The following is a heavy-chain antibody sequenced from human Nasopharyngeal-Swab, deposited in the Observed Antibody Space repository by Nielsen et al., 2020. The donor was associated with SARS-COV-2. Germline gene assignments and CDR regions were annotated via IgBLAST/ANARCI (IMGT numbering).Heavy chain of an antibody. J-gene: IGHJ4*02. CDR2: IYYSGST. Sequence: SETLSLTCTVSGGSISSGDYYWSWIRQPPGKGLEWIGYIYYSGSTHYNPSLKSQVTISVDTSKNQFSLKLNSVTAADTAVYYCARARVGHCSSTSCYRLWDCWGQGTLVSVSS. D-gene: IGHD2-2*02. V-gene: IGHV4-30-4*08. CDR1: GGSISSGDYY. CDR3: ARARVGHCSSTSCYRLWDC.